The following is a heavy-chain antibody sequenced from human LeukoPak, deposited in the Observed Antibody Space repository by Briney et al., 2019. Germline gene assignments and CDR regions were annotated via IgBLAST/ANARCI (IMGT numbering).Heavy chain of an antibody. CDR3: GRHGSGTNLDAFDI. J-gene: IGHJ3*02. Sequence: SETLSLTCTVSGGSISSYYWSWIRQPPGKRLEWIGYMYYSVSSNYNPSLKSRVTISVEKPKNQFSLKLNSVTAADTAVYYCGRHGSGTNLDAFDIWGQGTMVTVSS. D-gene: IGHD3-10*01. CDR2: MYYSVSS. V-gene: IGHV4-59*08. CDR1: GGSISSYY.